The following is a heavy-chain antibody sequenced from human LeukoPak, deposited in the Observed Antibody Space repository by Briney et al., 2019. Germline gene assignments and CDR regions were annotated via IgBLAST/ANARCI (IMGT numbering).Heavy chain of an antibody. V-gene: IGHV4-4*07. D-gene: IGHD3-22*01. Sequence: SETLSLTCTVSGGSISSYYWSWIRQPAGKGLEWIGRIYTSGGTNYNPSLKSRVTMSVDTSKNQFSLKLSSVTAADTAVYYCARAPDSSGPPPYYYYYYMDVWGKGTTVTVSS. J-gene: IGHJ6*03. CDR1: GGSISSYY. CDR3: ARAPDSSGPPPYYYYYYMDV. CDR2: IYTSGGT.